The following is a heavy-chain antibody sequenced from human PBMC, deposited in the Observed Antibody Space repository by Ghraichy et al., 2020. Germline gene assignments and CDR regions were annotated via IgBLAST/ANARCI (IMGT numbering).Heavy chain of an antibody. CDR3: AKGNCSSTSCYGNYYYYAMDV. D-gene: IGHD2-2*01. J-gene: IGHJ6*02. V-gene: IGHV3-13*01. CDR1: GFTFSSYD. Sequence: GGSLRLSCAASGFTFSSYDMHWVRQATGKGLEWVSAIGTAGDTYYPGSVKGRFTISRENARNSFYLQMNSLRAGATAVYYCAKGNCSSTSCYGNYYYYAMDVWGQGTTVTVSS. CDR2: IGTAGDT.